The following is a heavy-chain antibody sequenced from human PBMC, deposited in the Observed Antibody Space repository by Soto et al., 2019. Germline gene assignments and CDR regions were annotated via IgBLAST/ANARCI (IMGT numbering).Heavy chain of an antibody. Sequence: PSQTLSLTCAISGDSVSSNSAAWNWIRQSPSRGLEWLGRTYYRSKWYNDYAVSVKSRITINPDTSKNQFSLQLNSVTPEDTAVYYCARAFLNRLEINYYYYYGMDVWGQGTTVTVSS. CDR1: GDSVSSNSAA. D-gene: IGHD1-1*01. CDR3: ARAFLNRLEINYYYYYGMDV. CDR2: TYYRSKWYN. J-gene: IGHJ6*02. V-gene: IGHV6-1*01.